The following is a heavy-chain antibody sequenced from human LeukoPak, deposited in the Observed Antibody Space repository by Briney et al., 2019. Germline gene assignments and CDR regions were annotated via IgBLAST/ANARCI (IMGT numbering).Heavy chain of an antibody. CDR1: GFTLNSHL. CDR2: IKQDGSEK. D-gene: IGHD4-17*01. CDR3: ARDTLTTVTTYYYYYMDV. V-gene: IGHV3-7*01. Sequence: GSLRLSCAASGFTLNSHLVSLVRPASGKGPEWGANIKQDGSEKYYVDSVKGRFTISRDNAKNLLYLQMNSLRAEDTAVYYCARDTLTTVTTYYYYYMDVWGKGTTVTVSS. J-gene: IGHJ6*03.